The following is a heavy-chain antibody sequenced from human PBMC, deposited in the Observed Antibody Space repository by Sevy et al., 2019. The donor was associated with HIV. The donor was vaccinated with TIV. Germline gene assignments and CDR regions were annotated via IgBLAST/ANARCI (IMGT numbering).Heavy chain of an antibody. CDR1: GFTLSSYG. V-gene: IGHV3-33*01. CDR3: ARDRLGITISAEWGGGMDV. J-gene: IGHJ6*02. D-gene: IGHD3-3*01. Sequence: GGSLRLSCAASGFTLSSYGMHWVRQAPGKRLEWVAVIRYDGSNKYYADSVKGRFTISRDNSKNTLYLQMNSLRAEDTAVYYCARDRLGITISAEWGGGMDVWGQGTTVTVSS. CDR2: IRYDGSNK.